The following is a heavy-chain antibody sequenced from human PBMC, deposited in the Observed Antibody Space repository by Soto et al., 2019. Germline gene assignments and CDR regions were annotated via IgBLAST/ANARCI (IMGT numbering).Heavy chain of an antibody. J-gene: IGHJ5*02. Sequence: QVQLVQSGGEVKRPGASVKVSCKTSGYTFSNYGITWVRQAPGQPLEWLGWISTYSDGTNYAQKFQGRVSMTTDTSTTTAYMELRSLRSGDTAVYYCARVVPGAEAWFGPWGQGTLVTVSS. CDR1: GYTFSNYG. CDR3: ARVVPGAEAWFGP. CDR2: ISTYSDGT. D-gene: IGHD2-2*01. V-gene: IGHV1-18*01.